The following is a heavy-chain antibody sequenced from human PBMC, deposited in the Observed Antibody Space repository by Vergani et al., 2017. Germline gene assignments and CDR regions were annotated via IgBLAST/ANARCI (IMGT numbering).Heavy chain of an antibody. D-gene: IGHD3-16*01. CDR3: TTGLVWPPGF. Sequence: EVQLVESGGGSVKPGGSLRLSCAASGFTFIDAWMSWVRQAPGKGLEWVGRIKSKTYGGTTDYAAPVKGRFTISRDDSKNTLYLQMNSLKIEDSAVYFCTTGLVWPPGFWGQGTLVTVSS. CDR2: IKSKTYGGTT. V-gene: IGHV3-15*01. J-gene: IGHJ4*02. CDR1: GFTFIDAW.